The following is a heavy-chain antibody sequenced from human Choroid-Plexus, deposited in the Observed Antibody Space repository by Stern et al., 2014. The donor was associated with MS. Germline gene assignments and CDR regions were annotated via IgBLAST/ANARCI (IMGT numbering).Heavy chain of an antibody. D-gene: IGHD2/OR15-2a*01. CDR1: GFTFGSCA. CDR3: AKDRQYLTYFFDH. V-gene: IGHV3-30*18. Sequence: VQLVESGGGVVQPGRPLSLSCVASGFTFGSCAMHWVRQAPGKGLEWVAGVSYDGSNKYYADSVKGRFTISRDNSQNTLYMQMSSLRPEDTAVYYCAKDRQYLTYFFDHWGQGSLVNVSS. CDR2: VSYDGSNK. J-gene: IGHJ5*02.